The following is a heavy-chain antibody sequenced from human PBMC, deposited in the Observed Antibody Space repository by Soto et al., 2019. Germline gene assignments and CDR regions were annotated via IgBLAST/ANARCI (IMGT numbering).Heavy chain of an antibody. V-gene: IGHV1-69*17. CDR1: GGTPSNSA. Sequence: QVHLLLQSGAEVKKPGSSVKVSCKASGGTPSNSAISWVRQAPGQGLEWMGGIIPVFGLVKYAQNFQGRVTITAAKSTNTAYIELSTLRPEDLAVYYSAGCLIAVVGRRAYYSMDDWRQGTTVTVSS. CDR3: AGCLIAVVGRRAYYSMDD. D-gene: IGHD3-22*01. CDR2: IIPVFGLV. J-gene: IGHJ6*02.